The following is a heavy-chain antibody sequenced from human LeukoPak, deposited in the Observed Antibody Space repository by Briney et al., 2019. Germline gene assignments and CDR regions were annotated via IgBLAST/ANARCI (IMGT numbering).Heavy chain of an antibody. CDR2: IVVGSGNT. Sequence: ASVKVSCKASGSTFTSSAMQWVRQARGQRLEWIGWIVVGSGNTNYAQKFQERVTITRDMSTSTAYMELSSLRSEDTAVYYCAADEAYCGGDCSYGMDVWGQGTTVTVSS. J-gene: IGHJ6*02. CDR3: AADEAYCGGDCSYGMDV. D-gene: IGHD2-21*01. V-gene: IGHV1-58*02. CDR1: GSTFTSSA.